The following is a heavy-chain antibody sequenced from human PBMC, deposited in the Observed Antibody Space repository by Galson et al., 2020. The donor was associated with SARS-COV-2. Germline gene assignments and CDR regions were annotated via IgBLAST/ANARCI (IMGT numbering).Heavy chain of an antibody. CDR3: AHSRSDSIIVVRIDYFDY. CDR1: GFSLNTGGVG. J-gene: IGHJ4*02. D-gene: IGHD3-22*01. Sequence: SGPTLVKPTQTLTLTCAFSGFSLNTGGVGVGWIRQPPGKALEWVAMIYWNDDKYYSPSLKSRVTITRDSSNALVALMMTNMDPVDTATYYCAHSRSDSIIVVRIDYFDYWGQGTLVTVSS. V-gene: IGHV2-5*01. CDR2: IYWNDDK.